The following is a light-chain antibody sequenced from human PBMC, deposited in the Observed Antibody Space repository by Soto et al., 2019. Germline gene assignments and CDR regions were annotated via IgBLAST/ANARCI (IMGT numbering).Light chain of an antibody. V-gene: IGKV1-27*01. CDR2: ATS. Sequence: DVQMTQSPSSLSPLVGDRVTITSRVSQGIVPYLGWFQQKPVKVPKLLIYATSTLQSGVPSRFSGSVSGTDFTLTICSLHLEDVGTYYCQKYNSASLTFGGGTKVDIK. CDR1: QGIVPY. J-gene: IGKJ4*02. CDR3: QKYNSASLT.